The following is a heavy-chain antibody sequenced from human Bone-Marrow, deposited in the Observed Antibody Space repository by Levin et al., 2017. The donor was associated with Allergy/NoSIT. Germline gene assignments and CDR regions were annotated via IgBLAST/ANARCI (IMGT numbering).Heavy chain of an antibody. Sequence: LSLTCAASGFTFSSYAMSWVRQAPGKGLEWVSVIGGSGENTYYADSVKGRFTISRDNSKNTVYLQMNSLRAEDTAVYHCAKCSGGSCYSPNNYWGQGTLVTVSS. CDR2: IGGSGENT. CDR3: AKCSGGSCYSPNNY. V-gene: IGHV3-23*01. CDR1: GFTFSSYA. D-gene: IGHD2-15*01. J-gene: IGHJ4*02.